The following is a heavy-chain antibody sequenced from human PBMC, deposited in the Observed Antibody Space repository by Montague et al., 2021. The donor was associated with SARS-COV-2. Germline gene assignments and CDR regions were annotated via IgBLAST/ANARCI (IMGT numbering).Heavy chain of an antibody. Sequence: SETLSLTCTVSGGSISTRVCYWIWQREAPGLERIGRSCACGSSNTNYYPWRRITMSVDTSTYKFSLCLTFVTAADADVDYCESATVGDFGLGNDFDYWGQGTLVTVSS. CDR2: SCACGSS. D-gene: IGHD1-1*01. J-gene: IGHJ4*02. V-gene: IGHV4-4*07. CDR3: ESATVGDFGLGNDFDY. CDR1: GGSISTRV.